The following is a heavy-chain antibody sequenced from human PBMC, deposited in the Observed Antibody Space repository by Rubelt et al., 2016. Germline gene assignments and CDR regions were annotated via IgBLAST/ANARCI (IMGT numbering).Heavy chain of an antibody. V-gene: IGHV4-39*01. CDR1: GGSISNSHYY. D-gene: IGHD3-3*01. Sequence: QLQLQESGPGLVKPSETLSLTCTVSGGSISNSHYYWGWIRQPPGKGLEWIGSLFYRGTTYYNPSPNSRVTISVDTSQNQFSLKVTSVTAADTAMYYCASQLMFYDFWSGQGDFDNWGQGTLVTVSS. J-gene: IGHJ4*02. CDR2: LFYRGTT. CDR3: ASQLMFYDFWSGQGDFDN.